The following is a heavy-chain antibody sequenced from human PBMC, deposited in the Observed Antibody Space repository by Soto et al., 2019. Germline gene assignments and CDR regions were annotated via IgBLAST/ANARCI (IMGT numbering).Heavy chain of an antibody. Sequence: QVTLKASGPVLVKHTETLTLTCTVSGFSLSNARMGVSWIRQPPGKALEWLAHIFSNDEKSYSTSLKSRLTISKDTSKSQVVLTMTNMDPVDTATYYCARINDILTGFDYWGQGTLVTVSS. CDR2: IFSNDEK. J-gene: IGHJ4*02. CDR3: ARINDILTGFDY. D-gene: IGHD3-9*01. V-gene: IGHV2-26*01. CDR1: GFSLSNARMG.